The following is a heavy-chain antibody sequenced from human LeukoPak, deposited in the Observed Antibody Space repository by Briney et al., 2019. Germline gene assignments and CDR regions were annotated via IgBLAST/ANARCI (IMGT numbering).Heavy chain of an antibody. Sequence: KPPETLSLTCAVYGGSFSGYYWSWIRQPPGKGLEWIGEINHSGSTNYNPSLKSRVTISVDTSKNQFSLKLSSVTAADTAVYYCARGLRRWLRDPFDYWGQGTLVTVSS. CDR3: ARGLRRWLRDPFDY. J-gene: IGHJ4*02. CDR1: GGSFSGYY. D-gene: IGHD5-12*01. V-gene: IGHV4-34*01. CDR2: INHSGST.